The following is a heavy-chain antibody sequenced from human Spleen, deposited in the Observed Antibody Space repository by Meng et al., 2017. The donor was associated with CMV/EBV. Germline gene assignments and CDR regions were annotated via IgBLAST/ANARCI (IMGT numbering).Heavy chain of an antibody. J-gene: IGHJ6*02. CDR1: DYSISSGFY. Sequence: GSLRLSCTVSDYSISSGFYWGWIRQPPGKGLEWIGSVYYSGSTYYNPSLKSRVSISADMSKNQFSLKLSSVTAADTAVYYCARDRVSYDILTGYPYGMDVWGQGTTVTVSS. V-gene: IGHV4-38-2*02. CDR2: VYYSGST. CDR3: ARDRVSYDILTGYPYGMDV. D-gene: IGHD3-9*01.